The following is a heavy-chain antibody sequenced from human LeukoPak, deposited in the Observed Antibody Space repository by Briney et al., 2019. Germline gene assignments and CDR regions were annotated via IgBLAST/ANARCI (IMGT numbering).Heavy chain of an antibody. D-gene: IGHD7-27*01. CDR2: INANSGGT. J-gene: IGHJ4*02. CDR1: GYTFTGYY. V-gene: IGHV1-2*02. CDR3: AGANWAAGVAFDY. Sequence: ASVKVSCKASGYTFTGYYIHWVRQAPGQGPEWVGWINANSGGTNYAQKFQGRVTMTRDTSISTAYMELSSLTSDDTAVYYCAGANWAAGVAFDYWGQGTLSPSPQ.